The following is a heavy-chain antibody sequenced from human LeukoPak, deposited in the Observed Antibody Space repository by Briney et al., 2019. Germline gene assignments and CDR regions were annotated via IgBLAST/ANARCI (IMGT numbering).Heavy chain of an antibody. CDR2: MNPNSGNK. D-gene: IGHD3-22*01. Sequence: ASVKVSCKASGYTFSSYDINWVRQATGQGLEWMGWMNPNSGNKGYAQKFQGRVTITRNTSISTAYMELSSLRSEDTAVYYCATHFDSSGPDAFDIWGQGTMVTVSS. V-gene: IGHV1-8*03. CDR1: GYTFSSYD. J-gene: IGHJ3*02. CDR3: ATHFDSSGPDAFDI.